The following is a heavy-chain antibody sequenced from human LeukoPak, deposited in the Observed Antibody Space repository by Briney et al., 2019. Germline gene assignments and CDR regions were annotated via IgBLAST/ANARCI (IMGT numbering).Heavy chain of an antibody. CDR1: GFIFSDYG. J-gene: IGHJ4*02. D-gene: IGHD1-1*01. Sequence: GGSLRLSCAVSGFIFSDYGFHWVRQAPGKGLEWVAVTRLDGSIKQYADSVKGRFTISRDDSKNTLYLQMNFLKSEDTAAYYCARWGGTRQYYFDYWGQGTLVTVSS. CDR2: TRLDGSIK. V-gene: IGHV3-33*03. CDR3: ARWGGTRQYYFDY.